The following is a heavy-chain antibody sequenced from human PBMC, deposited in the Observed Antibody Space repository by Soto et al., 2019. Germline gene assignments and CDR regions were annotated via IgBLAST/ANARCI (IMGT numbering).Heavy chain of an antibody. CDR1: GGSFSGYY. Sequence: SETLSLTCAVYGGSFSGYYWSWIRQPPGKGLEWIGEINHSGSTNYNPSLKSRVTISVDTSKNQFSLKLSSVTAADTAVYYCARGSIPSLLYCSSTSCYYYYYGMDVWGQGTTVTVSS. CDR2: INHSGST. CDR3: ARGSIPSLLYCSSTSCYYYYYGMDV. V-gene: IGHV4-34*01. D-gene: IGHD2-2*01. J-gene: IGHJ6*02.